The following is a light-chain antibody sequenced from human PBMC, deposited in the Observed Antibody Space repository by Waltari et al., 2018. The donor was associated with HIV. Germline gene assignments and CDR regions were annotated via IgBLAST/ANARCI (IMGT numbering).Light chain of an antibody. J-gene: IGLJ2*01. V-gene: IGLV3-25*03. CDR1: ALTSQS. CDR2: QDR. Sequence: SDELTQPPSVSVSIGKTAENTCSGDALTSQSGHWYQQKPGQAPVLVLYQDRKRPSAIPQRFSGSTSGTTVPLTISGVQAEDEAAYSFHSTDTSGTPVLFGGGPNLTVL. CDR3: HSTDTSGTPVL.